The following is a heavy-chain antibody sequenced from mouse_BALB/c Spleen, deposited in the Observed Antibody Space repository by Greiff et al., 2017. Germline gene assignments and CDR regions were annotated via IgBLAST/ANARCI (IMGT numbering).Heavy chain of an antibody. J-gene: IGHJ4*01. V-gene: IGHV5-4*02. D-gene: IGHD1-1*01. CDR3: ASYYYGSSRGAMDY. Sequence: EVKVVESGGGLVKPGGSLKLSCAASGFTFSDYYMYWVRQTPEKRLEWVATISDGGSYTYYPDSVKGRFTISRDNAKNNLYLQMSSLKSEDTAMYYCASYYYGSSRGAMDYWGQGTSVTVSS. CDR1: GFTFSDYY. CDR2: ISDGGSYT.